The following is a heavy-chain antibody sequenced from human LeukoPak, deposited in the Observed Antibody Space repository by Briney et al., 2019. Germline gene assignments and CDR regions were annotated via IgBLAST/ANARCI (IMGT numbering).Heavy chain of an antibody. CDR1: GYDFTKYA. Sequence: ASVKVSCKASGYDFTKYAVHWVRQAPGKGLEWMGGFDPEDGETIYAQKFQGRVTMTEDTSTDTAYMELSSLRSEDTAVYYCATDRVVRGVLGYWGQGTLVTVSS. CDR3: ATDRVVRGVLGY. V-gene: IGHV1-24*01. CDR2: FDPEDGET. J-gene: IGHJ4*02. D-gene: IGHD3-10*01.